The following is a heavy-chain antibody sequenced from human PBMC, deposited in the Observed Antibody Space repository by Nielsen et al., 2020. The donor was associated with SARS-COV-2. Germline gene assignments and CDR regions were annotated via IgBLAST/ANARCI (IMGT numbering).Heavy chain of an antibody. J-gene: IGHJ4*02. V-gene: IGHV4-59*13. Sequence: SETLSLTFAVSGGSLTTYYWHLIRQSPGKGLEGVGYIYYSGNTNYNPPLKSRVTISVDTSKNQFSLKLSSVTAADTTVYYCARDDDNWGSLAYWGQGTLVTVSS. CDR1: GGSLTTYY. CDR3: ARDDDNWGSLAY. CDR2: IYYSGNT. D-gene: IGHD7-27*01.